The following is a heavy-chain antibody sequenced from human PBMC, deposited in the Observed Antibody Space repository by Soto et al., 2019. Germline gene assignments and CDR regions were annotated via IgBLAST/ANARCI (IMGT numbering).Heavy chain of an antibody. CDR2: INHSGST. CDR3: ARGSLVYDSSGYSYFDY. J-gene: IGHJ4*02. CDR1: GGSFSGYY. D-gene: IGHD3-22*01. V-gene: IGHV4-34*01. Sequence: SETLSLTCAVYGGSFSGYYWSWIRQPPGKGLEWIGEINHSGSTNYTPSLKSRVTISVDTSKNQFSLKLTSVTAADTAVYYCARGSLVYDSSGYSYFDYWGQGTMVTVYS.